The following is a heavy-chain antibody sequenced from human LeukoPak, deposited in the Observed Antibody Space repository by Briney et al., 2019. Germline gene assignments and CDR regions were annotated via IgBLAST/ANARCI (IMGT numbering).Heavy chain of an antibody. CDR3: ARCTYYDFWSGYSDAFDI. CDR2: IIPIFGTA. CDR1: GGTFSSYA. V-gene: IGHV1-69*01. D-gene: IGHD3-3*01. Sequence: GSSVKVSCKASGGTFSSYAISWVRQAPGQGLEWMGGIIPIFGTANYAQKFQGRVTITADESTSTAYMELSSVRSEDTAVSYCARCTYYDFWSGYSDAFDIWGQGTMVTVSS. J-gene: IGHJ3*02.